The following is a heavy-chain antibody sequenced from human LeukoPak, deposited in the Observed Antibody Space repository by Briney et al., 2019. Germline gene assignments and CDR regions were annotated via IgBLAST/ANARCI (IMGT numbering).Heavy chain of an antibody. CDR1: GGSFSGYY. CDR3: ARRWELWFGPGRNWFDP. V-gene: IGHV4-34*01. CDR2: INHSGST. D-gene: IGHD3-10*01. J-gene: IGHJ5*02. Sequence: SETLSLTCAVYGGSFSGYYWSWIRQPPGKGLEWIGEINHSGSTNYNPSLKSRVTISVDTSKNQFSLKLSSVTAADTAVYYCARRWELWFGPGRNWFDPWGQGTLVTVSS.